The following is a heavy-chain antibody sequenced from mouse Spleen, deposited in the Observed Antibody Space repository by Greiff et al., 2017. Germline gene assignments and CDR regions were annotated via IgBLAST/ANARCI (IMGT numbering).Heavy chain of an antibody. CDR1: GYTFTDYY. Sequence: VQLQQSGPVLVKPGASVKMSCKASGYTFTDYYMNWVKQSHGKSLEWIGVINPYNGGTSYNQKFKGKATLTVDKSSSTAYMELNSLTSEDSAVYYCAREKISFDYWGQGTTLTVSS. CDR2: INPYNGGT. J-gene: IGHJ2*01. CDR3: AREKISFDY. V-gene: IGHV1-19*01.